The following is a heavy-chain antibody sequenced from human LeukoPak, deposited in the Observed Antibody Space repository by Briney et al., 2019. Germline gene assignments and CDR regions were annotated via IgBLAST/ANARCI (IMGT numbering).Heavy chain of an antibody. CDR3: ARNSQYYYDSSGYPYYFDY. Sequence: GESLKISCKAYGYSFTNYWIAWVRQMPEKGLEWMGIIYPGDSDTRYSPSFQGQVTISADKSISTAYLQWSSLKASDTAMYYCARNSQYYYDSSGYPYYFDYWGQGTLVTVSS. D-gene: IGHD3-22*01. V-gene: IGHV5-51*01. CDR1: GYSFTNYW. J-gene: IGHJ4*02. CDR2: IYPGDSDT.